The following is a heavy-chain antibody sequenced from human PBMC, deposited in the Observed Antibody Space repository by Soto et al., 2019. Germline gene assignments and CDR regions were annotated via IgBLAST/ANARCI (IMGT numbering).Heavy chain of an antibody. V-gene: IGHV1-18*01. CDR3: ATGGGALDI. CDR2: ISGYSGNT. J-gene: IGHJ3*02. Sequence: QVELVQSGAEVKKPGATVRVSCKASGSIVSNYGINWVRQAPGQGLEWMGCISGYSGNTHYSQKFEDRVTMTTDTSTTTAYMGLRSLRSDDTALYYCATGGGALDIWGQGTMVIVSS. D-gene: IGHD3-10*01. CDR1: GSIVSNYG.